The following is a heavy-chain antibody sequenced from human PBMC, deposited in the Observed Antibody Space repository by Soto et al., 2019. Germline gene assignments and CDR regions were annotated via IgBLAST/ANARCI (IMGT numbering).Heavy chain of an antibody. CDR2: TYYRSKWYS. CDR1: GYSVSSTSAA. D-gene: IGHD6-19*01. CDR3: ARGSYYSGWV. Sequence: QTLSLTCVISGYSVSSTSAAWSLIRQSPSRGLEWLGRTYYRSKWYSDYAVSVKSRITINPDTSKNQFSLQLNSVTPEDTAVYYCARGSYYSGWVWGQGTLVTVSS. J-gene: IGHJ4*02. V-gene: IGHV6-1*01.